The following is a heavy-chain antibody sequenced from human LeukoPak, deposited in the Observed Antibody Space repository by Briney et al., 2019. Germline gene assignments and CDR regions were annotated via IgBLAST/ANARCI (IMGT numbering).Heavy chain of an antibody. J-gene: IGHJ4*02. V-gene: IGHV3-48*01. CDR3: AKDSYSYGHFDY. CDR1: GFTLSRYS. CDR2: VSSSSSTK. D-gene: IGHD5-18*01. Sequence: GGSLRLSCVASGFTLSRYSMNWVRQAPGKGLEWVSFVSSSSSTKYYADSVKGRFTISRDNSKNTPYLQMNSLRAEGTAVYYCAKDSYSYGHFDYWGQGTLVTVSS.